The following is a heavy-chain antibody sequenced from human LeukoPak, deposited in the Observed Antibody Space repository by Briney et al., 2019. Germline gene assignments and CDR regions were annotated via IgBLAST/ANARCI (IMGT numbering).Heavy chain of an antibody. CDR2: ISYDGSNK. J-gene: IGHJ4*02. CDR3: AKDGRSGSYLGTFDY. CDR1: GFTFSSYG. V-gene: IGHV3-30*18. D-gene: IGHD1-26*01. Sequence: GGSLRLSCTASGFTFSSYGMHWVRQAPGKGLEWVAVISYDGSNKYYADSVKGRFTIPRDNSKNTLYLQMNSLRAEDTAVYYCAKDGRSGSYLGTFDYWGQGTLVTVS.